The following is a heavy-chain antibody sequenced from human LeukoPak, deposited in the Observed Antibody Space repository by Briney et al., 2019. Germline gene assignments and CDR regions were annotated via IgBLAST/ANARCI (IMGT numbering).Heavy chain of an antibody. CDR3: ARGGTW. CDR2: IWYDGSNK. V-gene: IGHV3-33*01. Sequence: PGGSLRLSCAASGFTFSNYAMHWVRQAPGKGLEWVAVIWYDGSNKYYADSVKGRFTISRDNFKNTLYLEMNSLRAEDTAVYYCARGGTWWGQGTLVTVSS. D-gene: IGHD2-15*01. J-gene: IGHJ4*02. CDR1: GFTFSNYA.